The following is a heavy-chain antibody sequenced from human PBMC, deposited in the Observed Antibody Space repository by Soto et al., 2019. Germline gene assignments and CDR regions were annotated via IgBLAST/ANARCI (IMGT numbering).Heavy chain of an antibody. Sequence: SGPTLVNPTQTLTLTCTFSGFSLSTSGVGVAWVRQPPGQALEWLAFIFWNDEKHYRPSLKSRVTIIKDTSKNQVVLTMTNMGPMDTGTYYCARKGPEDWPLDYWGQGTLVTVSS. D-gene: IGHD3-9*01. V-gene: IGHV2-5*01. CDR2: IFWNDEK. CDR3: ARKGPEDWPLDY. J-gene: IGHJ4*02. CDR1: GFSLSTSGVG.